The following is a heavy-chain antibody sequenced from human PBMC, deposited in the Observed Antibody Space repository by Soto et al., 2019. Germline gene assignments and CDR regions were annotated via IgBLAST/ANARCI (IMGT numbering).Heavy chain of an antibody. J-gene: IGHJ3*01. CDR2: TVPVFVTS. CDR3: ARGVSNSGAYYTGPSAYAL. D-gene: IGHD3-10*01. Sequence: QVQLVQSGAVVKKPGSSVEVSCKASGGTFNGYGISWVRQAPGQGLEWMGGTVPVFVTSKYAPQFQGRVTMTADKSTSTAYMELRSMRSEDKAIYFCARGVSNSGAYYTGPSAYALWGHGTLVIVSS. V-gene: IGHV1-69*06. CDR1: GGTFNGYG.